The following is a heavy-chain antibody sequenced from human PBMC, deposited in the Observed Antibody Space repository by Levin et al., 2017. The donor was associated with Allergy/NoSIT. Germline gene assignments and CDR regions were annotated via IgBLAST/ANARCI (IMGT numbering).Heavy chain of an antibody. J-gene: IGHJ4*02. CDR2: IYYSGST. CDR3: ARHELSPVSAPADY. D-gene: IGHD3-16*02. V-gene: IGHV4-59*08. CDR1: GGSISSYY. Sequence: SQTLSLTCTVSGGSISSYYWSWIRQPPGKGLEWIGYIYYSGSTNYNPSLKSRVTISVDTSKNQFSLKLSSVTAADTAVYYCARHELSPVSAPADYWGQGTLVTVSS.